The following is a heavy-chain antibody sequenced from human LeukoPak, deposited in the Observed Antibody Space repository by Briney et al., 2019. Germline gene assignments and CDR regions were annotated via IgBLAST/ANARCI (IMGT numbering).Heavy chain of an antibody. D-gene: IGHD5-18*01. CDR3: ARVSRVDTAMVVDY. CDR2: INHSGST. Sequence: SETLSLTCAVYGGSFSGYYWSWIRQPPGKGLEWIGEINHSGSTNYNPSLKSRVTISVDTSKNQFSLKLSSVTAADTAVYYCARVSRVDTAMVVDYWGQGTLVTVSS. J-gene: IGHJ4*02. V-gene: IGHV4-34*01. CDR1: GGSFSGYY.